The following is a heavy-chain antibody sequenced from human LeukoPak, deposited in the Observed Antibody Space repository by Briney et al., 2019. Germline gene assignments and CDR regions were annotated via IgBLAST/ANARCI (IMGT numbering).Heavy chain of an antibody. V-gene: IGHV4-39*07. CDR2: IYYSGST. CDR1: GGSISSYY. J-gene: IGHJ6*03. CDR3: ARSPTRIQAARRSYYYYMDV. D-gene: IGHD6-6*01. Sequence: PSETLSLTCTVSGGSISSYYWGWIRQPPGKGLEWTGSIYYSGSTYYNPSLKSRVTISVDTSKNQFSLKLSSVTAADTAVYYCARSPTRIQAARRSYYYYMDVWGKGTTVTVSS.